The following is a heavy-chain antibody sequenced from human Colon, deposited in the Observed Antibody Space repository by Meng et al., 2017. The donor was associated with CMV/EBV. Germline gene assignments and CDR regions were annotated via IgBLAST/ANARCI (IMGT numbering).Heavy chain of an antibody. Sequence: GESLKISCVASGFTFSSYAMHWVRQAPGKGMEWVAVISFNGRNKTYTDSVRGRFTISRDNSKDTLYLQMDSLRAEDTAVYYCTRDIGYCSSTSCRKINWFDPWGQGTPVTVSS. V-gene: IGHV3-30*04. CDR3: TRDIGYCSSTSCRKINWFDP. CDR1: GFTFSSYA. CDR2: ISFNGRNK. D-gene: IGHD2-2*01. J-gene: IGHJ5*02.